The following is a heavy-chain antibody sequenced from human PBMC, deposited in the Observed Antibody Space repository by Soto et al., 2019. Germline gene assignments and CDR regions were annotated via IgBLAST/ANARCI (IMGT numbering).Heavy chain of an antibody. J-gene: IGHJ4*02. CDR3: AREFGYDILTGYHDKEDFDY. V-gene: IGHV1-69*04. CDR1: GGTFSSYT. Sequence: SVKVSCKASGGTFSSYTISWVRQAPGQGLEWMGRIIPILGIANYAQKFQGRVTITADKSTSTAYMELSSLRSEDTAVHYCAREFGYDILTGYHDKEDFDYWGQGTLVTVSS. CDR2: IIPILGIA. D-gene: IGHD3-9*01.